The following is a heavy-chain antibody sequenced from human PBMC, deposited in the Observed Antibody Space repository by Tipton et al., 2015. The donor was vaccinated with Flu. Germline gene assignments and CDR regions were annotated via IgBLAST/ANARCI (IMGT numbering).Heavy chain of an antibody. J-gene: IGHJ6*02. V-gene: IGHV3-74*01. CDR3: ARGNKQGMDV. CDR1: GFTFSSYW. D-gene: IGHD1/OR15-1a*01. CDR2: ISSDGSST. Sequence: CAASGFTFSSYWMHWVRQAPGKGLVWVSRISSDGSSTSYADSVKGRFTLSRDNAKNTLYLQMNSLRAEDTAVYYCARGNKQGMDVWGQGTTVTVSS.